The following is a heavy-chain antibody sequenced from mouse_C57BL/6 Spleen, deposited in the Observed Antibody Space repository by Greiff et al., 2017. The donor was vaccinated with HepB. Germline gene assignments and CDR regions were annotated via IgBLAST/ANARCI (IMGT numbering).Heavy chain of an antibody. CDR2: IDPSDSYT. Sequence: QVQLQQPGAELVMPGASVKLSCKASGYTFTSYWMHWVKQRPGQGLEWIGEIDPSDSYTNYNQKFKGKSTLTVDKSSSTAYMQLSSLTSEDSAVYYFARRVNYYGSSQYYFDYWGQGTTLTVSS. V-gene: IGHV1-69*01. CDR3: ARRVNYYGSSQYYFDY. CDR1: GYTFTSYW. D-gene: IGHD1-1*01. J-gene: IGHJ2*01.